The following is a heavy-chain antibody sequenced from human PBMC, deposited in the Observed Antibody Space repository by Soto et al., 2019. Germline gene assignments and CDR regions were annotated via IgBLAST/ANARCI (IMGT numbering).Heavy chain of an antibody. CDR3: AKWEVVVVVAASDAFDI. Sequence: GGSLRLSWAASGCTFSSYAMSLIRQAPGKGLEWVSAISGSGGSTYYADSVKGRFTISRDNSKNTLYLQMNSLRAEDTAVYYCAKWEVVVVVAASDAFDIWGQGTMVTVSS. CDR1: GCTFSSYA. J-gene: IGHJ3*02. CDR2: ISGSGGST. V-gene: IGHV3-23*01. D-gene: IGHD2-15*01.